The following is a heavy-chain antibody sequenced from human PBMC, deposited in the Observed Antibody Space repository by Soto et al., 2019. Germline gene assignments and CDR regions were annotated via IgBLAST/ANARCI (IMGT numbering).Heavy chain of an antibody. CDR2: IAVGSGYT. CDR1: GFTFTSSA. J-gene: IGHJ4*02. V-gene: IGHV1-58*01. CDR3: AADATAWQQMVPSDY. D-gene: IGHD2-8*01. Sequence: SVKVSCKASGFTFTSSAFQWGRQARGQRLEWIGWIAVGSGYTNYAQRFQDRVTLTRDMSTATTYMELSRLTSEDTAIYYCAADATAWQQMVPSDYWGQGTLVTVSS.